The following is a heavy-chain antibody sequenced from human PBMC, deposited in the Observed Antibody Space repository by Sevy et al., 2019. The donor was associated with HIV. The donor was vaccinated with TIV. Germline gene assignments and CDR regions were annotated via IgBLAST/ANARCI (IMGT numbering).Heavy chain of an antibody. CDR2: IYYSGST. CDR1: GGSISSYY. CDR3: ASGSDFWSGRGDVWFDP. J-gene: IGHJ5*02. Sequence: SETLSLTCTVSGGSISSYYWSWIRQPPGKGLEWIGYIYYSGSTNYNPYLKSRVTISVDTSKNQFSLKLSSVTAADTAVYYCASGSDFWSGRGDVWFDPWGQGTLVTVSS. D-gene: IGHD3-3*01. V-gene: IGHV4-59*01.